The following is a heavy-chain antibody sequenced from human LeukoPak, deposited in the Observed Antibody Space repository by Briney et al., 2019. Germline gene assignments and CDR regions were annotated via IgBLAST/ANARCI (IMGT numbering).Heavy chain of an antibody. J-gene: IGHJ6*02. CDR2: INHSGST. Sequence: PSETLSLTCAVYGGSFSGYYWSWIRQPPGKGLEWIGEINHSGSTNYTPSLKSRVTISVDTSKNQFSLKLSSVTAADTAVYYCASILPTVTTNYYYYGMDVWGQGTTVTVSS. V-gene: IGHV4-34*01. D-gene: IGHD4-11*01. CDR1: GGSFSGYY. CDR3: ASILPTVTTNYYYYGMDV.